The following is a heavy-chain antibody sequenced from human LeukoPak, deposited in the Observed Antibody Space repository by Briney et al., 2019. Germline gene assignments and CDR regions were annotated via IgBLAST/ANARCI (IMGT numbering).Heavy chain of an antibody. Sequence: SETLSLTCTVSGGSISSYYWSWIRQPPGKGLEWIGYIYTSGSTNYNPSLESRVTISVDTSKNQFSLKLSSVTAADTAVYYCARPGPSDAFDIWGQGTMVTVSS. CDR3: ARPGPSDAFDI. CDR2: IYTSGST. CDR1: GGSISSYY. V-gene: IGHV4-4*09. J-gene: IGHJ3*02.